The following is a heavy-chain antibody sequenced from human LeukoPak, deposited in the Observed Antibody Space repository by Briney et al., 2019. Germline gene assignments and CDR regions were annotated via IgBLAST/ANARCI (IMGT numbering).Heavy chain of an antibody. V-gene: IGHV4-30-4*01. CDR3: AREYIHTMVRGASVRHLDY. J-gene: IGHJ4*02. CDR2: IYYSGST. CDR1: GGSISSGDYY. D-gene: IGHD3-10*01. Sequence: PSQTLSLTCTVSGGSISSGDYYWSWIRQPPGKGLEWIGYIYYSGSTYYDPSLKSRVTISVDTSKNQFSLKLSSVTAADTAVYYCAREYIHTMVRGASVRHLDYWGQGTLVTVSS.